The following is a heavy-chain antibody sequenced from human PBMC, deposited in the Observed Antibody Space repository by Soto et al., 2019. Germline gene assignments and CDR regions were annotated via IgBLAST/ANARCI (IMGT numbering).Heavy chain of an antibody. CDR1: GYSFTDYW. J-gene: IGHJ4*02. Sequence: GDSLKISCKGSGYSFTDYWIGWVRQMPGKGLEWMGIIYPGDSNTRYSPSFQGQVTISADKSISTAYLQWSSLKASDTAMYYCERQGYCSSTACYTVDYWVQGTLVTVSS. D-gene: IGHD2-2*02. V-gene: IGHV5-51*01. CDR2: IYPGDSNT. CDR3: ERQGYCSSTACYTVDY.